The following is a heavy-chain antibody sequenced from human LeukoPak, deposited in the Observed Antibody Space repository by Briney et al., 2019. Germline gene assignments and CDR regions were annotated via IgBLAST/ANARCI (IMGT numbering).Heavy chain of an antibody. CDR2: IKQDGGAK. Sequence: PGGSLRLSCAASGFIFSNFWMTWVRQAPGKGLEWVANIKQDGGAKNYVDSVKGRFTISRDNAKNSLYLQMNNLRVEDTAVYYCARERVTTTSFDYWGQGVLVTVSS. CDR1: GFIFSNFW. J-gene: IGHJ4*02. V-gene: IGHV3-7*01. CDR3: ARERVTTTSFDY. D-gene: IGHD2/OR15-2a*01.